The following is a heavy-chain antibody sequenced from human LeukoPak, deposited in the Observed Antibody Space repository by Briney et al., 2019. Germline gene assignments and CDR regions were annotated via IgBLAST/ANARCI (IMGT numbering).Heavy chain of an antibody. CDR2: INPTGDSA. CDR3: AKVADFGGNSFHY. CDR1: GFTFSGYA. V-gene: IGHV3-23*01. J-gene: IGHJ4*02. Sequence: SGGSLRLSCAASGFTFSGYAMSWVRQAPGKGLEWVSAINPTGDSAYYADSVKGRFTISRDNSKNTLFLQMNSLRAEDTAVYYCAKVADFGGNSFHYWGEGTLVTVSS. D-gene: IGHD4-23*01.